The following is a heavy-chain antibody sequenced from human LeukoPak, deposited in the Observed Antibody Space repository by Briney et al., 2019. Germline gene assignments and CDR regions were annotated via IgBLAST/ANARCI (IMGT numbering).Heavy chain of an antibody. CDR1: GFTFTTYG. CDR2: ISYDGSYK. D-gene: IGHD5-12*01. CDR3: ARGEVATTYYYGMDV. Sequence: PGRSLRLSCAASGFTFTTYGMHWVRQAPGKGLEWVAVISYDGSYKYYVDSVKGRFTISRDNSKNTLYLQMDSPRADDTAVYYCARGEVATTYYYGMDVWGQGTTVTVSS. V-gene: IGHV3-30*03. J-gene: IGHJ6*02.